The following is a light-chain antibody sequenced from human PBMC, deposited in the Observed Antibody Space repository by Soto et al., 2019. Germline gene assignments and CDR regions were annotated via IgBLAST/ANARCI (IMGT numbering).Light chain of an antibody. Sequence: QSALTQPPSASGSPGQSVTISCTGTSSDVGGYNYVSWYQQHPGKAPKLMIYEVSKRPSGVTDRFSGSKSGNTASLTVSGLQAEDEADYYCSSYAGSNNVVFGGGTNLTVL. CDR1: SSDVGGYNY. V-gene: IGLV2-8*01. J-gene: IGLJ2*01. CDR3: SSYAGSNNVV. CDR2: EVS.